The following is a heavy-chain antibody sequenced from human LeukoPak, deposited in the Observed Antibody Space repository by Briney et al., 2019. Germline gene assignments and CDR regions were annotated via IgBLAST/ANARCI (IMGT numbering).Heavy chain of an antibody. CDR1: GDSVSSNSAA. CDR3: ARGQLIVATIIYYYYYMDV. CDR2: TYYRSKWYN. D-gene: IGHD5-12*01. V-gene: IGHV6-1*01. Sequence: SQTLSLTCAISGDSVSSNSAAWNWIRQSPSRGLEWLGRTYYRSKWYNDYAVSVKSRITINPDTSKNQFSLQLNSVTPEDTAVYYCARGQLIVATIIYYYYYMDVWGKGTTVTVSS. J-gene: IGHJ6*03.